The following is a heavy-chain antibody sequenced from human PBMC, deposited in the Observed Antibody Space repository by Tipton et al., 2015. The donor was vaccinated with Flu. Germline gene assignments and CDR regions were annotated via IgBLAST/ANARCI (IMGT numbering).Heavy chain of an antibody. D-gene: IGHD3-22*01. CDR3: TIAPYSDYDTSGSSFDY. CDR2: INYNGGT. Sequence: TLSLTCTVSGGSISTYYWSWIRQPPGKGLEWIGFINYNGGTDYNPSLKSRVTISVDTSKNQFSLRLSSVTAADTAVYYCTIAPYSDYDTSGSSFDYWGQRTLVTVSS. J-gene: IGHJ4*02. CDR1: GGSISTYY. V-gene: IGHV4-59*01.